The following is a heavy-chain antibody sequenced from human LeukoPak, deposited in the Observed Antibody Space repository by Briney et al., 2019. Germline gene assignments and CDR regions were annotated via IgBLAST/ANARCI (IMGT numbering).Heavy chain of an antibody. CDR2: FDPEDDET. CDR1: GYTLTELS. J-gene: IGHJ4*02. D-gene: IGHD6-19*01. CDR3: ATWGKGWDPFFDY. Sequence: ASVKVSCNVSGYTLTELSMHWVRQAPGKGLEWMGGFDPEDDETVYAQKLQGRFTMTEDKSTDTAYMELSSLRSDGTAVYYCATWGKGWDPFFDYWGQGTLVIVSS. V-gene: IGHV1-24*01.